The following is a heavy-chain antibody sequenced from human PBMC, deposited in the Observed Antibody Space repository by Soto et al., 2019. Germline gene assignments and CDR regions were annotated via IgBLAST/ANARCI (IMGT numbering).Heavy chain of an antibody. D-gene: IGHD6-19*01. CDR2: ISGSGGST. J-gene: IGHJ6*02. CDR3: AKAGASGSFLYYYYGMDV. V-gene: IGHV3-23*01. Sequence: PGGSLRLSCAASGFTFSSYAMSWVRQAPGKGLEWVSAISGSGGSTYYADSVKGRSTISRDNSKNTLYLQMNSLRAEDTAVYYCAKAGASGSFLYYYYGMDVWGQGTTVTVSS. CDR1: GFTFSSYA.